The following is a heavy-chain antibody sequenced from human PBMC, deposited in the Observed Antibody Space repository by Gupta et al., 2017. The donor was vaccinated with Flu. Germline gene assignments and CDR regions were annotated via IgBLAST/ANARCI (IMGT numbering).Heavy chain of an antibody. D-gene: IGHD2-15*01. Sequence: EVQLVESGGGLVQPGGSLRLSCATSGFTFSSYSMNWVRQAPGKGLEWVSYISGSSSMIYYADSVKGRYTISRDNAKNSLFLQMNSLRAEDTAVYYCARGPLAARAGTFDYWGQGTLVTVSS. V-gene: IGHV3-48*01. CDR2: ISGSSSMI. J-gene: IGHJ4*02. CDR3: ARGPLAARAGTFDY. CDR1: GFTFSSYS.